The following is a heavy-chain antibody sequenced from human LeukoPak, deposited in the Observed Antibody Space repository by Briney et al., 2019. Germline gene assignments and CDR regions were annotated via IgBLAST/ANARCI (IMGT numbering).Heavy chain of an antibody. D-gene: IGHD3-10*01. CDR2: IKQDGSEK. J-gene: IGHJ3*02. V-gene: IGHV3-7*03. CDR1: GFTFSSYW. CDR3: ARDRWFGELFHDAFDI. Sequence: GGSLRLSCAASGFTFSSYWMSWVREAPGKGLEWVANIKQDGSEKYYVDTVKGRFTISRDNAKNSLCLQMNSLRAEDTAVYYCARDRWFGELFHDAFDIWGQGTMVTVSS.